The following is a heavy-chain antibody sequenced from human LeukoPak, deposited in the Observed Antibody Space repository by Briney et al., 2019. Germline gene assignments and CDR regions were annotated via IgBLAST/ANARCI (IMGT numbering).Heavy chain of an antibody. CDR3: ARSGRNTGGSGSPYKYTAPGHFFEY. Sequence: SETLSLTCAVYGGSFSGYYWSLIRQPPGKGLEWIGEINHSGSRNYNPSLKSRVTISVDTSKNQFSLKLRSVTAADTAVYYCARSGRNTGGSGSPYKYTAPGHFFEYWGQGTLVTVSS. CDR2: INHSGSR. D-gene: IGHD3-10*01. V-gene: IGHV4-34*01. CDR1: GGSFSGYY. J-gene: IGHJ4*02.